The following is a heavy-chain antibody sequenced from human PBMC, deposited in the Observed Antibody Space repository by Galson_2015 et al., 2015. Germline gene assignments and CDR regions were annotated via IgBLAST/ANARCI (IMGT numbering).Heavy chain of an antibody. Sequence: SLRLSCAASGFTFSDYYMSWIRQAPGKGLEWLSYISSSGSTMYYADSVKGRFTISRDNAKNSLYLQMNSLRAEDTAVYYCARVSGGYNTYWYFDLWGRGTLVTVSS. V-gene: IGHV3-11*01. D-gene: IGHD5-24*01. CDR1: GFTFSDYY. J-gene: IGHJ2*01. CDR3: ARVSGGYNTYWYFDL. CDR2: ISSSGSTM.